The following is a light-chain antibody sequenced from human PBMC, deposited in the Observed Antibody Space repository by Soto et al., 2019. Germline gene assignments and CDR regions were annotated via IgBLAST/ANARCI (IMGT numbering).Light chain of an antibody. V-gene: IGKV1-5*03. J-gene: IGKJ2*01. CDR3: QQYISYGYT. CDR2: KAS. CDR1: QSISSW. Sequence: DIQMTQSPSTLSASVGDRVTITCRASQSISSWLAWYQQKPGKAPKLLIYKASSLESGVPSRFSGSGSGTEFTLTITSLQPDDFATYYCQQYISYGYTFGQGTKLEIK.